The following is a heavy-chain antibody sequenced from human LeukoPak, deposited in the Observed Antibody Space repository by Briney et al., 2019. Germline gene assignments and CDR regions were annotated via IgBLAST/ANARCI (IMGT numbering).Heavy chain of an antibody. Sequence: SETLSLTCTVSGGSISSYYWSWIRQPPGKGLEWIGYIYYSGSTYYNPSLKSRVTISVDTPKNQFSLKLSSVTAADTAVYYCARIDIVVVPAAISYWGQGTLVTVSS. D-gene: IGHD2-2*02. CDR2: IYYSGST. J-gene: IGHJ4*02. CDR1: GGSISSYY. V-gene: IGHV4-59*08. CDR3: ARIDIVVVPAAISY.